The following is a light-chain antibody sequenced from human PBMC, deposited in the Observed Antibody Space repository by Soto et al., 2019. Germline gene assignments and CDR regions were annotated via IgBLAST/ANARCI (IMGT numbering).Light chain of an antibody. CDR2: DVS. V-gene: IGKV1-5*01. CDR3: QQLNSYPPYT. Sequence: DIQMTQSPPTLSASVGDRVAITCRASRSIGDWLAWYQQKPGRAPKLLISDVSRLESGVPSRFSGSGSGTEFTLTISSLQTDDFATYYCQQLNSYPPYTFGQGTKLEIK. J-gene: IGKJ2*01. CDR1: RSIGDW.